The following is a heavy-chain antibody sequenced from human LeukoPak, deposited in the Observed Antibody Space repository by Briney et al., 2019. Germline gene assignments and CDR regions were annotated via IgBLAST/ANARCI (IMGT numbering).Heavy chain of an antibody. CDR2: ISDSGGTT. CDR3: AKRGLDEYGGSGFDS. CDR1: GFTFSSYA. D-gene: IGHD4-23*01. V-gene: IGHV3-23*01. Sequence: PGGSLRLSCAASGFTFSSYAMNWVRQAPGKGLEWVSGISDSGGTTYYADSVKGRFTISRDNSRNTLYQQMNSLRAEDTAVYYCAKRGLDEYGGSGFDSWGQGTLVTVSS. J-gene: IGHJ4*02.